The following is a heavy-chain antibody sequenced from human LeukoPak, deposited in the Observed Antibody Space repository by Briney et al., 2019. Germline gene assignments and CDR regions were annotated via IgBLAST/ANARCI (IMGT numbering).Heavy chain of an antibody. Sequence: QPGGSLRLSCAASGFAFRNSAMSGVRQSPGKGLGWVSYIIVGSHARYYADSVKGRFTISSDNAKNSLYLQMNSLRDEDTAVYYCASNYYGSGSYFDYWGQGTLVTVSS. CDR2: IIVGSHAR. J-gene: IGHJ4*02. V-gene: IGHV3-48*02. CDR3: ASNYYGSGSYFDY. CDR1: GFAFRNSA. D-gene: IGHD3-10*01.